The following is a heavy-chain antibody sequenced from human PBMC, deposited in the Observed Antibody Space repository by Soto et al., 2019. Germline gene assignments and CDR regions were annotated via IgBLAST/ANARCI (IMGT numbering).Heavy chain of an antibody. J-gene: IGHJ4*02. Sequence: QVQLVQSGAEVKKPGSSVKVFCKASGGTFSSYAISWVRQAPGQGLEWMGGIIPIFGTANYAQKFQGRVTITADESTSTAYMELSSLRSDDTAVYYCARESRYCSGGSCYFLPGIDYWGQGTLVTVSS. CDR3: ARESRYCSGGSCYFLPGIDY. V-gene: IGHV1-69*12. CDR1: GGTFSSYA. CDR2: IIPIFGTA. D-gene: IGHD2-15*01.